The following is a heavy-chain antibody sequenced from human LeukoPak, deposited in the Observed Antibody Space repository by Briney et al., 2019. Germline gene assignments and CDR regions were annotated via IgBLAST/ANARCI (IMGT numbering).Heavy chain of an antibody. D-gene: IGHD4-17*01. CDR2: INHSGST. Sequence: SETLSLTCAVYGGSFSGYYWSWIRQPPGKGLEWIGEINHSGSTNYNPSLKSRVTISVDTSKNQFSLKLSSVTAADTAVYYCARAPYGDYGDAFDIWGQGTMVTVSS. V-gene: IGHV4-34*01. CDR1: GGSFSGYY. CDR3: ARAPYGDYGDAFDI. J-gene: IGHJ3*02.